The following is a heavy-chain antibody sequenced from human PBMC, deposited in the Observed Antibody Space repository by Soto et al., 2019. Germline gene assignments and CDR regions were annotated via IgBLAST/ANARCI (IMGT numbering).Heavy chain of an antibody. V-gene: IGHV4-59*01. D-gene: IGHD5-12*01. Sequence: PSETLSLTCTVSGGSINSYYWSWIRQPPGEGLEWIGYIYSSGSTTYNPSLKSRVTISVDSSNNQFSLNLSSVIAADTAVYYCARVGGYSGYAASWGQGTLVTVSS. CDR1: GGSINSYY. J-gene: IGHJ5*02. CDR2: IYSSGST. CDR3: ARVGGYSGYAAS.